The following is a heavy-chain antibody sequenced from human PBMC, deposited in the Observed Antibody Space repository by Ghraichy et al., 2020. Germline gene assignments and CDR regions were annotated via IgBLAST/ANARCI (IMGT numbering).Heavy chain of an antibody. CDR1: GGSISSYY. J-gene: IGHJ3*02. Sequence: SETLSLTCTVSGGSISSYYWSWIRQPPGKGLEWIGYIYYSGSTNYNPSLKSRVTISVDTSKNQFSLKLSSVTAADTAVYYCAREGHYYDSSADDAFDIWGHETIVAFSS. CDR3: AREGHYYDSSADDAFDI. D-gene: IGHD3-22*01. V-gene: IGHV4-59*01. CDR2: IYYSGST.